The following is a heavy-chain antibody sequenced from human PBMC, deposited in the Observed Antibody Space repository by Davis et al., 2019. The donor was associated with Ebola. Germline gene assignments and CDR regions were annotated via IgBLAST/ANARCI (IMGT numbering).Heavy chain of an antibody. CDR2: IAAYNGYT. J-gene: IGHJ4*02. CDR1: GYTFTNYY. D-gene: IGHD2-15*01. Sequence: ASVKVSCKASGYTFTNYYMHWVRQAPGQGLEWMGWIAAYNGYTNYVQNFQGRVTMTIDPSASTAYMELRSLRSDDTAVYYCARVVDTWRVVDDYWGQGTLVTVSS. V-gene: IGHV1-18*04. CDR3: ARVVDTWRVVDDY.